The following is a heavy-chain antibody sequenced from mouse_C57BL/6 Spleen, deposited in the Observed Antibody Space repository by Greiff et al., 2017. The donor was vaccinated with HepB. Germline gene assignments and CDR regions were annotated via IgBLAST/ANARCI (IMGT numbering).Heavy chain of an antibody. CDR2: ISYDGSN. V-gene: IGHV3-6*01. Sequence: EVQLVESGPGLVKPSQSLSLTCSVTGYSITSGYYWNWIRQFPGNKLEWMGYISYDGSNNYNPSLKNRISITRDTSKNQFFLKLNSVTTEDTATYYCASWYYAMDYWGQGTSVTVSS. CDR1: GYSITSGYY. CDR3: ASWYYAMDY. J-gene: IGHJ4*01.